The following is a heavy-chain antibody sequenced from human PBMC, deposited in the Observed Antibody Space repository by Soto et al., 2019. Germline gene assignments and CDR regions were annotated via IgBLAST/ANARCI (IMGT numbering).Heavy chain of an antibody. D-gene: IGHD6-6*01. Sequence: GGSLRLSCAASGFTVSSNYMSWVRQAPGKGLEWVSVIYSGGSTYYADSVKGRFTISRDNSKNTLYLQMNSLRAEDTAVYYCARAVYHLGARPGVFPYYYYYMDVWGKGTTVTVSS. J-gene: IGHJ6*03. V-gene: IGHV3-66*01. CDR3: ARAVYHLGARPGVFPYYYYYMDV. CDR1: GFTVSSNY. CDR2: IYSGGST.